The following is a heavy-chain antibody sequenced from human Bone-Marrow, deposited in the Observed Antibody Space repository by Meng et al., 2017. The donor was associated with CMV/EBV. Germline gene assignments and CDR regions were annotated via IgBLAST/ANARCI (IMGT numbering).Heavy chain of an antibody. J-gene: IGHJ4*02. V-gene: IGHV3-20*04. CDR1: GFTFSNAW. CDR3: ARLRAGTAFDY. CDR2: INWNGDNA. D-gene: IGHD5-18*01. Sequence: GGSLRLSCAASGFTFSNAWMSWVRQAPGKGLEWVSGINWNGDNAGYADSLKGRFIISRDNAKQSLSLQMNSLRAEDTAIYYCARLRAGTAFDYWGQGSLVTVSS.